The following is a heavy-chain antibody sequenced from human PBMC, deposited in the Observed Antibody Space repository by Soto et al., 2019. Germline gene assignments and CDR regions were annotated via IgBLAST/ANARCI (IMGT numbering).Heavy chain of an antibody. Sequence: SQTLSLTCAISGDSVSGNSAAWNWIRQSPSRGLEWLGRTYYRSKWYNDYAVSVKSRITINPDTSKNQFSLQLNSVTPEDTAVYYCAREPRFEDSSGYYYFDYWGQGTLVTVSS. CDR1: GDSVSGNSAA. V-gene: IGHV6-1*01. CDR2: TYYRSKWYN. J-gene: IGHJ4*02. D-gene: IGHD3-22*01. CDR3: AREPRFEDSSGYYYFDY.